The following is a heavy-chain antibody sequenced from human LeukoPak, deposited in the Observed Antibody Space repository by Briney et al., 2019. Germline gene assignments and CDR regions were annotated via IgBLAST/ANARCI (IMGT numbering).Heavy chain of an antibody. J-gene: IGHJ4*02. D-gene: IGHD5-12*01. Sequence: PSETLSLTCGVYDGSFSSYYWSWIRQPPGKGLEWIGEINHSGSTNYNPSLKSRVTISVDTSKNQFSLKLSSVTAADTAVYYCARGRREWLRFDYFDYWGQGTLVTVSS. CDR3: ARGRREWLRFDYFDY. V-gene: IGHV4-34*01. CDR1: DGSFSSYY. CDR2: INHSGST.